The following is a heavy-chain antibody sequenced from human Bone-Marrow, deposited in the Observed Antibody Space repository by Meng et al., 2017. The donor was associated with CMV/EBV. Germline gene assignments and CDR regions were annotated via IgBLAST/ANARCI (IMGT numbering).Heavy chain of an antibody. D-gene: IGHD1-26*01. CDR1: GGTFSSYA. V-gene: IGHV1-69*05. CDR3: ASRVGATTNWFDP. Sequence: SVKVSFKASGGTFSSYAISWVRQAPGQGLEWMGGIIPIFGTANYAQKFQGRVTITTDESTSTAYMELSSLRSEDTAVYYCASRVGATTNWFDPWGQGTLVTVSS. J-gene: IGHJ5*02. CDR2: IIPIFGTA.